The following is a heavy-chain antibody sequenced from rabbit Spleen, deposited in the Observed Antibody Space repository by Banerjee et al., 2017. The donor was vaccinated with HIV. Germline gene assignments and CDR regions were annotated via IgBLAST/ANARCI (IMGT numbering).Heavy chain of an antibody. CDR3: ARDGGGRTSVYMDRCSL. D-gene: IGHD1-1*01. V-gene: IGHV1S40*01. CDR2: IYGGSSATT. J-gene: IGHJ4*01. Sequence: QSLEESGGDLVKPGASLTLTCTASGFSFSSSYYMCWVRQAPGKGLELIVCIYGGSSATTYYANWAEGRFTISKTSPTTVTLQMTSLTVADAATYFCARDGGGRTSVYMDRCSLWGQGTLVTVS. CDR1: GFSFSSSYY.